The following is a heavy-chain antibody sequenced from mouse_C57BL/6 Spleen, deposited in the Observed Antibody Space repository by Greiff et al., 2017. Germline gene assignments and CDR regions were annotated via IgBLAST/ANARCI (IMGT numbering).Heavy chain of an antibody. CDR1: GFTFSNYW. Sequence: EVMLVESGGGLVQPGGSMKLSCVASGFTFSNYWMNWVRQSPEKGLEWVAQIRLKSDNYATHYAESVKGRFTISRDDSKSSVYLQMNNLRAEDTGIDYCTGPGGLLNWFAYWGQGTLVTVSA. J-gene: IGHJ3*01. D-gene: IGHD2-3*01. CDR2: IRLKSDNYAT. V-gene: IGHV6-3*01. CDR3: TGPGGLLNWFAY.